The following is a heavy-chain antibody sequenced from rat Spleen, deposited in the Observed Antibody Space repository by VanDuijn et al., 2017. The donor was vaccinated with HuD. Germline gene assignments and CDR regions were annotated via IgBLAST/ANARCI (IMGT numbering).Heavy chain of an antibody. CDR1: GFTFRNHD. CDR3: TRDRILRSTGFDY. V-gene: IGHV5S10*01. Sequence: EVQLVESGGGLVQPGRSLKLSCTASGFTFRNHDMAWVRQAPKKGLDWVATIIYDGTRTHYRDSVKGRFTISRDNAKSSLYLQMDSLRSEDTATYYCTRDRILRSTGFDYWGQGVMVTVSS. CDR2: IIYDGTRT. J-gene: IGHJ2*01. D-gene: IGHD1-6*01.